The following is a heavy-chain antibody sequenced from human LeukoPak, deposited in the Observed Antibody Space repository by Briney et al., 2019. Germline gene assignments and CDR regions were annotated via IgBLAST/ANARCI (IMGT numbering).Heavy chain of an antibody. Sequence: SVKVSCKTSGGTFSSSAISWVRQAPGQGLEWMGGIIPLFGKANYAQKFRGRVTITADESTSTVYMEMSSLTSDDTAVYYCARGGGGYNWNDAPDFWGQGTLVTVSS. J-gene: IGHJ4*02. V-gene: IGHV1-69*01. D-gene: IGHD1-1*01. CDR3: ARGGGGYNWNDAPDF. CDR2: IIPLFGKA. CDR1: GGTFSSSA.